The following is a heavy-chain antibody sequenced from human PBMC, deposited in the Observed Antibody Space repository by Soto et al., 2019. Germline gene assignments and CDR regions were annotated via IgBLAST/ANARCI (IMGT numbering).Heavy chain of an antibody. V-gene: IGHV4-4*07. J-gene: IGHJ6*02. Sequence: QVQLQESGPGLVKPSETMSLTCTVSGGSISSYYWSWIRQPAGKGLEWIGRIYTSGSTNYNPSLKSRVTMSVDTSKNQFSLKLSSVTAADTAVYYCARDDMTNSNYYYYGMDVWGQGTTVTVSS. CDR1: GGSISSYY. CDR3: ARDDMTNSNYYYYGMDV. CDR2: IYTSGST. D-gene: IGHD2-15*01.